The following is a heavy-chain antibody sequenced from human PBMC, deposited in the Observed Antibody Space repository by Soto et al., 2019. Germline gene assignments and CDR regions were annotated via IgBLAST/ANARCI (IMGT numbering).Heavy chain of an antibody. D-gene: IGHD5-18*01. Sequence: VASVKVSCKASGYTFTGYYMHWVRQAPRQGLEWMGWINPNSGGTNYAQKFQGWVTMTRDTSISTAYMELSRLRSDDTAVYYCARDGTAKVGYYYYMDVWGKGTTVTVSS. CDR3: ARDGTAKVGYYYYMDV. CDR1: GYTFTGYY. J-gene: IGHJ6*03. CDR2: INPNSGGT. V-gene: IGHV1-2*04.